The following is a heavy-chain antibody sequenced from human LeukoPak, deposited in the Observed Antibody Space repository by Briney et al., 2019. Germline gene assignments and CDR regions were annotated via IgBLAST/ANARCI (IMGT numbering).Heavy chain of an antibody. V-gene: IGHV3-30-3*02. CDR2: ISYDGSNK. Sequence: GGSLRLSCAASGFTFSSYAMHWVRQAPGKGLEWVAVISYDGSNKYYADSVKGRFTISRDNSKNTLYLQMNSLRAEDTAVYYCAKNRYSSQYYFDYWGQGTLVTVSS. D-gene: IGHD6-19*01. J-gene: IGHJ4*02. CDR1: GFTFSSYA. CDR3: AKNRYSSQYYFDY.